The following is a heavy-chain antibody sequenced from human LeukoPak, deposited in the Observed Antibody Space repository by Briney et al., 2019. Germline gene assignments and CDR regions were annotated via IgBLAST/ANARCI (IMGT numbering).Heavy chain of an antibody. CDR2: INHSGGT. J-gene: IGHJ3*02. Sequence: SETLSLTCAVSGGSFSGFRWHWIRQPPGKGPEWIGEINHSGGTTYNPSLKSRVTMSVDTSKIQFSLNLTSVTAADTAVYYCALELVVPAALERLNAFDIWGHGTMVTVSS. CDR1: GGSFSGFR. D-gene: IGHD2-2*01. V-gene: IGHV4-34*01. CDR3: ALELVVPAALERLNAFDI.